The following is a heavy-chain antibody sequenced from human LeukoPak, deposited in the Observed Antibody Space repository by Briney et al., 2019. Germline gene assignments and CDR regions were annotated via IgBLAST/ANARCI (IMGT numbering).Heavy chain of an antibody. CDR3: AKDLRSGYYYDSTLDY. V-gene: IGHV3-33*06. D-gene: IGHD3-22*01. Sequence: PGRSLRLSCAASGFTFSSYGMHWARQAPGKGLEWVAVIWYDGSNKYYADSVKGRFTISRDNSKNTLYLQMNSLRAEDTAVYYCAKDLRSGYYYDSTLDYWGQGTLVTVSS. CDR1: GFTFSSYG. J-gene: IGHJ4*02. CDR2: IWYDGSNK.